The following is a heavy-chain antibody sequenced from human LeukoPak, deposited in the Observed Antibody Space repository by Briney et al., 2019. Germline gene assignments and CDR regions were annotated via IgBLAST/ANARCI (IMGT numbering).Heavy chain of an antibody. CDR2: MYYSGST. CDR3: AGDPRITIFGVVITTYYYFDC. D-gene: IGHD3-3*01. J-gene: IGHJ4*02. V-gene: IGHV4-38-2*02. CDR1: GYSISSGYY. Sequence: SETLSLTCTVSGYSISSGYYWGWIRQPPGKGLEWIGSMYYSGSTHYNPSLKSRVIISVDTSKNQFSLKLSSVTAADTAVYYCAGDPRITIFGVVITTYYYFDCWGQGILVTVSS.